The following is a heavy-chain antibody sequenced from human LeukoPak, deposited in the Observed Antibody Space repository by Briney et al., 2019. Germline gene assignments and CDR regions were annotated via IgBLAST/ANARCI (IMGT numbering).Heavy chain of an antibody. D-gene: IGHD1-20*01. CDR3: LRDLNWSLDQ. CDR2: IKSDGITI. V-gene: IGHV3-74*01. CDR1: GYTLSNYM. J-gene: IGHJ4*02. Sequence: GGCLRLSCAASGYTLSNYMQHWVRQAPGKGLVWVSRIKSDGITITYADSVKGRFTISRDNAKNTLYLQMNSLRAEDTAVYYCLRDLNWSLDQWGQGTLVTVSS.